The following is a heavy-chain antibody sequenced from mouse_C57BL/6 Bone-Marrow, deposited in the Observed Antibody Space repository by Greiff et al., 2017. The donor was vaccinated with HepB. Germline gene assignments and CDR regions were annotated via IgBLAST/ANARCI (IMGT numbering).Heavy chain of an antibody. J-gene: IGHJ2*01. V-gene: IGHV5-9*01. Sequence: DVKLVESGGGLVKPGGSLKLSCAASGFTFSSYTMSWVRQTPEKRLEWVATISGGGGNTYYPDSVKGRFTISRDNAKNTLYLQMSSLRSEDTALYYCARHTSSDYWGQGTTLTVSS. CDR3: ARHTSSDY. D-gene: IGHD1-1*01. CDR1: GFTFSSYT. CDR2: ISGGGGNT.